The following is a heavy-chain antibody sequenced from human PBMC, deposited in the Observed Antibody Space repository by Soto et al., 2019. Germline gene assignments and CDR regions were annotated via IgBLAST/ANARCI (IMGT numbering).Heavy chain of an antibody. Sequence: EVQLVESGGGLVKPGGSLRLSCAASGFTFSSYSMNWVRQAPGKGLEWVSSISSSSSYIYYADSVKGRFTISRDNAKNSLYLQMNSLRAEDTAVYYCARGFYGSGIIGFDYWGQGTLVTVSS. CDR2: ISSSSSYI. CDR3: ARGFYGSGIIGFDY. CDR1: GFTFSSYS. D-gene: IGHD3-10*01. J-gene: IGHJ4*02. V-gene: IGHV3-21*01.